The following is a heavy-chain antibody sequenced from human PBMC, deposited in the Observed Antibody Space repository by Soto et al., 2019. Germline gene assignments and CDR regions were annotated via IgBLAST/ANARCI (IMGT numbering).Heavy chain of an antibody. Sequence: SETLSLTCIVSGGSISSCSYYWGWIRQPPGKGLEWIGNIYYSGLTYYNPSLESRVTISVDTSKNQFSLKLTSVTAADTAVYYCARDKITGLFDYWGQGTLVTVSS. J-gene: IGHJ4*02. CDR3: ARDKITGLFDY. V-gene: IGHV4-39*02. CDR1: GGSISSCSYY. CDR2: IYYSGLT. D-gene: IGHD2-8*02.